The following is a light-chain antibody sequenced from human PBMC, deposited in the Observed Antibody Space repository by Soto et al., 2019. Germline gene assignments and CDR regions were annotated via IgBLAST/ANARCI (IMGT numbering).Light chain of an antibody. V-gene: IGKV1-33*01. CDR3: QQYDYLPLT. J-gene: IGKJ4*01. CDR2: DAS. CDR1: QDISNY. Sequence: DIQMTQSPSSLSASVGDRVTITCQASQDISNYLNWSQQKPGKAPKLLIYDASNLQTGVPSRFSGSGSGTDFTFTISSLQPEDIATYYCQQYDYLPLTFGGGTKVEIK.